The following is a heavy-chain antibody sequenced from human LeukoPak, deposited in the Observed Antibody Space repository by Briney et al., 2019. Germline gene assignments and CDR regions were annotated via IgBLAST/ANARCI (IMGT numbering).Heavy chain of an antibody. V-gene: IGHV1-69*13. CDR2: IIPIFGTA. CDR3: ATYGGGYYDSSGYYPEYFFDY. D-gene: IGHD3-22*01. CDR1: GGTFSSYA. Sequence: ASVKVSCKASGGTFSSYAISWVRQAPGQGLEWMGGIIPIFGTANYAQKFQGRVTITADESTSTAYMELSSLRSEDTAVYYCATYGGGYYDSSGYYPEYFFDYWGQGTLVTVSS. J-gene: IGHJ4*02.